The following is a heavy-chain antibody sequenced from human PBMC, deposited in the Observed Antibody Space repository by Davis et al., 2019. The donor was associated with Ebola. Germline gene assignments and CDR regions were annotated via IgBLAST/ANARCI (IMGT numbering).Heavy chain of an antibody. D-gene: IGHD4-17*01. CDR1: GFTFSSYW. J-gene: IGHJ4*02. CDR2: IKQEGSEK. Sequence: GGSLRLSCAASGFTFSSYWMSWVRQAPGKGLEWVANIKQEGSEKYYVDSVKGRFTISRDNAKNSLYLQMNSLRAEDTAVYYCARAATVSLVYYFDYWGQGTLVTVSS. CDR3: ARAATVSLVYYFDY. V-gene: IGHV3-7*01.